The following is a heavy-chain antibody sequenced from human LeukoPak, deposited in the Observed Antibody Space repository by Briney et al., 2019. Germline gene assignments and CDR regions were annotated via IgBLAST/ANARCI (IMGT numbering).Heavy chain of an antibody. CDR3: ARDPEWASVVVPAAIDY. CDR1: GFTFSSYS. Sequence: TGGSLRLSCAASGFTFSSYSMNWVRQAPGKGLEWVSSISSSSSYIYYADSVKGRFTISRDNAKNSLYLQMNSLRAEDTAVYYCARDPEWASVVVPAAIDYWGQGTLVTVSS. D-gene: IGHD2-2*01. CDR2: ISSSSSYI. V-gene: IGHV3-21*01. J-gene: IGHJ4*02.